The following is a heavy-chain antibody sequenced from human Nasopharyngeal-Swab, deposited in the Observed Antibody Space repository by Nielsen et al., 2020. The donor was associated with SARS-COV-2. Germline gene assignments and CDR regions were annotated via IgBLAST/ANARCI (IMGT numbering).Heavy chain of an antibody. J-gene: IGHJ6*03. CDR2: IRSKAYGGTT. CDR3: TRVIRIAVAGTLYYYYYYYMDV. Sequence: GESLKISCTASGFTFGDYAMSWVRQAPGKELEWVGFIRSKAYGGTTEYAASVKGRFTISRDDSKSIAYLQMNSLKTEDTAVYYCTRVIRIAVAGTLYYYYYYYMDVWGKGTTVTVSS. D-gene: IGHD6-19*01. V-gene: IGHV3-49*04. CDR1: GFTFGDYA.